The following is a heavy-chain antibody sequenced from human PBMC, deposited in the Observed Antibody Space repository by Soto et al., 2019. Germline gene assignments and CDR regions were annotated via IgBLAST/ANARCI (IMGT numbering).Heavy chain of an antibody. J-gene: IGHJ4*02. CDR2: ISGPGGST. D-gene: IGHD1-26*01. CDR3: AKRPLKFSGSYFDY. CDR1: GFTFSTYP. V-gene: IGHV3-23*01. Sequence: EVQLLDSGGGLVQPGGSLRLSCAASGFTFSTYPMSWVRQAPGKGLEWVSDISGPGGSTYYADSVRGRFTISRDNSKNTVYLQMNSLRDEDTAVYYCAKRPLKFSGSYFDYWGQGTLVTVSS.